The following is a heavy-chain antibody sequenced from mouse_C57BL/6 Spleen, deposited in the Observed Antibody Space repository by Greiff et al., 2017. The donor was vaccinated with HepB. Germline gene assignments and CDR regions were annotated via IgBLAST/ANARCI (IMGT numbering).Heavy chain of an antibody. CDR1: GYTFTSYW. D-gene: IGHD2-4*01. Sequence: QVQLKQPGAELVKPGASVKLSCKASGYTFTSYWMHWVKQRPGQGLEWIGMIHPNSGSTNYNEKFKSKATLTVDKSSSTAYMQLSSLTSEDSAVYYCAEAYDYDGAWFAYWGQGTLVTVSA. V-gene: IGHV1-64*01. CDR3: AEAYDYDGAWFAY. CDR2: IHPNSGST. J-gene: IGHJ3*01.